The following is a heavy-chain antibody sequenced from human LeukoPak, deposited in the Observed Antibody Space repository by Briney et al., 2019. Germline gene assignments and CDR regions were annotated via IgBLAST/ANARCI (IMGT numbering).Heavy chain of an antibody. J-gene: IGHJ4*02. CDR3: ARAARVGAMFDY. CDR2: IYYSGST. V-gene: IGHV4-39*01. D-gene: IGHD1-26*01. Sequence: SETLSLTCTVSGGSISSSSYYWGWIRQPPGKGLEWIGSIYYSGSTYYNPSLKSRVTISVDTSKNQFSLKLSSATAADTAVYYCARAARVGAMFDYWGQGTLVTVSS. CDR1: GGSISSSSYY.